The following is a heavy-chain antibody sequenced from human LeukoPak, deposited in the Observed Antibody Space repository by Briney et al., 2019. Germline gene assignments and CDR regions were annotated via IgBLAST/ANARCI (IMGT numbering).Heavy chain of an antibody. D-gene: IGHD2-21*01. Sequence: ASVKVSCKASGYTFTSYYMHWVRQAPGQGLGWMGIINPSGGSTSYAQKFQGRVTMTRDMSTSTVYMELSSLRSEDTAVYYCTRSVRNGHIDYWGQGTLVTVSS. CDR2: INPSGGST. J-gene: IGHJ4*02. CDR1: GYTFTSYY. CDR3: TRSVRNGHIDY. V-gene: IGHV1-46*01.